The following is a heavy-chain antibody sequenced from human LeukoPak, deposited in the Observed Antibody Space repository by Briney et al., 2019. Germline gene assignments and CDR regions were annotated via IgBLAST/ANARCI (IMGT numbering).Heavy chain of an antibody. CDR1: GVSISSYY. V-gene: IGHV4-59*08. CDR2: IYYSGST. CDR3: ARLGRRGRVDY. Sequence: PSETLSLTCTVSGVSISSYYWSWIRQPPGKGLEWIGYIYYSGSTNYNPSLKSRVTISVDTSKNQFSLKLSSVTAADTAVYYCARLGRRGRVDYWGQGTLVTVSS. J-gene: IGHJ4*02. D-gene: IGHD1-26*01.